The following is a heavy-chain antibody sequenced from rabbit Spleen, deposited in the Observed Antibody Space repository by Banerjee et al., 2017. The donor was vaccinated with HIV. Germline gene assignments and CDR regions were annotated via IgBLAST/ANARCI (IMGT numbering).Heavy chain of an antibody. D-gene: IGHD1-1*01. CDR1: GFSFSTNYW. Sequence: QSLEESGGDLVKPGASLTLTCTASGFSFSTNYWICWVRQAPGKGLEWIACIDTGSSGFTYFATWAKGRFTCSKTSSTTVTLQMTRLTAADTATYFCARDTSSSFSSYGMDLWGQGTLVTVS. J-gene: IGHJ6*01. CDR3: ARDTSSSFSSYGMDL. CDR2: IDTGSSGFT. V-gene: IGHV1S40*01.